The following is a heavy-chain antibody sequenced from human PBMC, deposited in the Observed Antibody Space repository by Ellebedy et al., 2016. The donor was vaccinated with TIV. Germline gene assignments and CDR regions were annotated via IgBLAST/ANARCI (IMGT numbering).Heavy chain of an antibody. V-gene: IGHV1-46*01. CDR2: INPSGGST. CDR3: ARGMSIAARPHWFDP. J-gene: IGHJ5*02. D-gene: IGHD6-6*01. CDR1: GYTFTSYY. Sequence: ASVKVSXXASGYTFTSYYMHWVRQAPGQGLEWMGIINPSGGSTSYAQKFQGRVTMTRDTSTSTVYMELSSLRSEDTAVYYCARGMSIAARPHWFDPWGQGTLVTVSS.